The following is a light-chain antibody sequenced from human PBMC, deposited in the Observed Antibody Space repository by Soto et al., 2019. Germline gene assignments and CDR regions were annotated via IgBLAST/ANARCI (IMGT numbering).Light chain of an antibody. Sequence: LLTQSPATLSVSPGQRVTLSCRASQSISSYLAWYQQRPGQPSRLLIYDASNRATGIPARFSGSGSGTDFTLTISSLEPEDFGTYYCQQCYMGWTFGQGTKVDFK. J-gene: IGKJ1*01. CDR1: QSISSY. CDR2: DAS. CDR3: QQCYMGWT. V-gene: IGKV3-11*01.